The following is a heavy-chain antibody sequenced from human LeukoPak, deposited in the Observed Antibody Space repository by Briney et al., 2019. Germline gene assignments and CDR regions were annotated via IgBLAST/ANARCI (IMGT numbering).Heavy chain of an antibody. CDR2: INPSGGST. CDR1: GYTFSTYY. V-gene: IGHV1-46*01. Sequence: ASVKVSCKASGYTFSTYYMHWVRQAPGQGLEWMGIINPSGGSTSYAQRFQGRVTMTSDTSTTTVYMELSSLRSDDTAVYYCARSSPDSSGYRGSNHNWFDPWGQGTLVTVSS. D-gene: IGHD3-22*01. J-gene: IGHJ5*02. CDR3: ARSSPDSSGYRGSNHNWFDP.